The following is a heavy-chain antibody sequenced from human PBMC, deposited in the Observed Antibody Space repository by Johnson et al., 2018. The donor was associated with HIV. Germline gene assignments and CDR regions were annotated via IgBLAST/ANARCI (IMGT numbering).Heavy chain of an antibody. CDR2: IYSGGST. D-gene: IGHD3-22*01. CDR1: GFTVSSNY. V-gene: IGHV3-66*01. Sequence: VQLVESGGGLVQPGGSLRLSCAASGFTVSSNYMSWVRQAPGKGLEWVSVIYSGGSTYYADSVKGRFTISRDNSKNTLYLQMNSLRAEDTAVYYCARDRAATRRGVGGAYDAVDIWGQGTMVTVSS. J-gene: IGHJ3*02. CDR3: ARDRAATRRGVGGAYDAVDI.